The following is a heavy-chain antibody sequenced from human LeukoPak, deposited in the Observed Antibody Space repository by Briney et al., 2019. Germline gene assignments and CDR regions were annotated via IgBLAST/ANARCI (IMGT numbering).Heavy chain of an antibody. V-gene: IGHV3-7*05. J-gene: IGHJ6*02. CDR1: GFTFSTYA. D-gene: IGHD6-19*01. CDR3: ARSSKAESTRYSSGWYSGPPYFYGMDV. CDR2: IKQDGGEK. Sequence: GGSLRLSCAASGFTFSTYAMSWVRQAPGKGPEWVANIKQDGGEKYYVDSVKGRFTISRDKAKNSLYLQMNSLRAEDTAVYYCARSSKAESTRYSSGWYSGPPYFYGMDVWGRGTLVSVSS.